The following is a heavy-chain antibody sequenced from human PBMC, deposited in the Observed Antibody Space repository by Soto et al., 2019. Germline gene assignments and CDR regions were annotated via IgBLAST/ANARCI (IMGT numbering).Heavy chain of an antibody. J-gene: IGHJ5*02. D-gene: IGHD2-2*01. CDR2: INPSGGST. CDR3: ALDPRGVVVVPATFDP. Sequence: ASVKVSCKASGYTFTSYYMHWVRQAPGQGLEWMGIINPSGGSTSYAQKFQGRVTMTRDTSTSTVYMELSSLRSEDTAVYYCALDPRGVVVVPATFDPWGQGTLVTVSS. V-gene: IGHV1-46*01. CDR1: GYTFTSYY.